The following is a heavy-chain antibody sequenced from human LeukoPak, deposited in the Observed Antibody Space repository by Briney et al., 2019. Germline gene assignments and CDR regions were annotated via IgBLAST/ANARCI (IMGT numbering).Heavy chain of an antibody. CDR2: ISYDGSNK. CDR1: GFTFSSYA. Sequence: GGSLRLSCAASGFTFSSYAMHWVRQAPGKGLEWVAVISYDGSNKYYADSVKGRFTISRDNSKNTLYLQMNSLRAEDTAVYYCARDRGRYYGSGSYSYYYYYYGMDVWGQGTTVTVSS. CDR3: ARDRGRYYGSGSYSYYYYYYGMDV. V-gene: IGHV3-30-3*01. D-gene: IGHD3-10*01. J-gene: IGHJ6*02.